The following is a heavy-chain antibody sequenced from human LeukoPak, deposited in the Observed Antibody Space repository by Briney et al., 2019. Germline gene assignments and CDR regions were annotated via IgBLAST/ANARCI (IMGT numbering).Heavy chain of an antibody. Sequence: SGTLSLTCAVSGGSISSSNWWSWVRQPPGKGLEWIGEIYHSGSTNYNPSLKSRVTISVDKSKNQFSLKLSSVTAADTAVYYCARAWFASSGWPYYFDYWGQGTLVTVSS. V-gene: IGHV4-4*02. D-gene: IGHD6-25*01. CDR1: GGSISSSNW. CDR3: ARAWFASSGWPYYFDY. CDR2: IYHSGST. J-gene: IGHJ4*02.